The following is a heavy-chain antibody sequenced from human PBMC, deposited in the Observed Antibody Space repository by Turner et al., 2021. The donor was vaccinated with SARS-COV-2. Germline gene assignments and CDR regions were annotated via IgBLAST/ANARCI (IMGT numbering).Heavy chain of an antibody. V-gene: IGHV4-39*01. CDR2: IFHSGST. J-gene: IGHJ4*02. Sequence: QLQLQESGPGLVKLSETLSLTCTVPGGSIISSSYYWGWIRQPPGKGLEWVGSIFHSGSTYYNPSLKSRVTISVDTSKNQFSLKLSSVTAADTAVYYCARHGNPDDTTRFDYWGQGTLVTVSS. CDR3: ARHGNPDDTTRFDY. D-gene: IGHD1-1*01. CDR1: GGSIISSSYY.